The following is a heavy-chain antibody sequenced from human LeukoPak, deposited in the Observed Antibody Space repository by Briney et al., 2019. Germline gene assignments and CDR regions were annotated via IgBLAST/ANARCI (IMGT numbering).Heavy chain of an antibody. V-gene: IGHV1-8*01. CDR2: MNPNSGNT. Sequence: GASVKVSCKASGYTFTSYDINWVRQATGQGLEWMGWMNPNSGNTGYAQKFQGRVTMTRNTSISTAYMELSSLRSEDTAVYYCARASSKRYDYVWGSYPQGVDYFDYWGQGTLVTVSS. CDR1: GYTFTSYD. J-gene: IGHJ4*02. CDR3: ARASSKRYDYVWGSYPQGVDYFDY. D-gene: IGHD3-16*02.